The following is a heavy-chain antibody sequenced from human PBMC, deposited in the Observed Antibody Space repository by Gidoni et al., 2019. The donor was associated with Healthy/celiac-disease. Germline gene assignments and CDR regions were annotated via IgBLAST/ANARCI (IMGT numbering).Heavy chain of an antibody. D-gene: IGHD1-26*01. CDR1: GCTFCSYS. V-gene: IGHV3-48*02. J-gene: IGHJ3*02. Sequence: EVQLVESGGGLVQPGGSLRLSCAASGCTFCSYSMNWVHQAPGKGLEWVSYISSSSSTIYYADSVKGRFTISRDNAKNSLYLQMNSLRDEDTAVYYCATIGSGSYLGAFDIWGQGTMVTVSS. CDR3: ATIGSGSYLGAFDI. CDR2: ISSSSSTI.